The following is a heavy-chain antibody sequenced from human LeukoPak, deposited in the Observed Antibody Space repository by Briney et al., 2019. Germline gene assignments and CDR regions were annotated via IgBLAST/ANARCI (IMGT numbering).Heavy chain of an antibody. CDR1: GYTFIGHG. D-gene: IGHD5-24*01. CDR2: INTNTGNP. Sequence: GASVKVSCKASGYTFIGHGMNWVRQAPGQGLEWMGWINTNTGNPTYAQGFTGRFVFSLDTSVSTVYLQISSLKAEDTAVYYCARAGPDGYNPNWGQGTLVTVSS. V-gene: IGHV7-4-1*02. CDR3: ARAGPDGYNPN. J-gene: IGHJ4*02.